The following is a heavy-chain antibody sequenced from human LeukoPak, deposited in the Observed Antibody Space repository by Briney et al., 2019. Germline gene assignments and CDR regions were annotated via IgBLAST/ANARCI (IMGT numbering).Heavy chain of an antibody. J-gene: IGHJ4*02. D-gene: IGHD5-18*01. CDR3: AKGDKPVIAMVKFDY. Sequence: GGSLRLSCAASGFTFSSYAMTWVRQAPGKGLEWVSGISGSGTNTYYADSVKGRFTISRDNSKNTLYMQMNSLRAEDTAVYYCAKGDKPVIAMVKFDYWGQGTLVTVSS. V-gene: IGHV3-23*01. CDR2: ISGSGTNT. CDR1: GFTFSSYA.